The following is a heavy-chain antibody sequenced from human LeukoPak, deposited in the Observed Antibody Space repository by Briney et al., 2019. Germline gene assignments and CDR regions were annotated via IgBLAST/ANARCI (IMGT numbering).Heavy chain of an antibody. J-gene: IGHJ4*02. CDR3: AHRYTAMALDY. Sequence: SGPTLVKPTQTLTLTCTFSGFSLSTNGVGVGWIRQPPGKALEWLALIYWNDDKRYSPSLKSRLTITKDTSKNQVVLTMTNMDPVDTATYYCAHRYTAMALDYWGQGTLVTVSS. CDR2: IYWNDDK. CDR1: GFSLSTNGVG. D-gene: IGHD5-18*01. V-gene: IGHV2-5*01.